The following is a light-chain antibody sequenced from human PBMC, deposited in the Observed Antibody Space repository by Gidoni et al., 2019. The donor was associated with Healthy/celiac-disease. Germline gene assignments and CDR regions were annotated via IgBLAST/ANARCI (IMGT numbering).Light chain of an antibody. J-gene: IGLJ2*01. Sequence: QSALTQPPSVSGSPGQSITISCTGTSSDVGGYNYVSWYQQHPGKAPKLMIYEVSHRPSGVSNRFSGSKSGNTASLTISGLQAEDEADYYCSSYTSSSTLVFGGGTKLTVL. CDR3: SSYTSSSTLV. CDR2: EVS. V-gene: IGLV2-14*01. CDR1: SSDVGGYNY.